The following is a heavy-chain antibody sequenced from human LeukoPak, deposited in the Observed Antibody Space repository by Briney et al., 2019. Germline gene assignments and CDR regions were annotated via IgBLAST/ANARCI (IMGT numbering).Heavy chain of an antibody. Sequence: GGPLRLSCAASGFTFSSYEMNWVRQAPGKGLEWVSYISSSGSTIHYADSVKGRFTISRDNSKNTLYLQMNSLRAEDTAIYYCAKNGDRGAYCTGGTCYPYFYYYMDVWGKATTVTI. D-gene: IGHD2-15*01. CDR1: GFTFSSYE. V-gene: IGHV3-48*03. CDR2: ISSSGSTI. CDR3: AKNGDRGAYCTGGTCYPYFYYYMDV. J-gene: IGHJ6*03.